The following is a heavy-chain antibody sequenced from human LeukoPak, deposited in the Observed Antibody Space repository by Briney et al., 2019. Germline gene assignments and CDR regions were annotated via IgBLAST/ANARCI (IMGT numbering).Heavy chain of an antibody. CDR3: VGDNGGEHS. J-gene: IGHJ4*02. CDR1: GFTLSNYW. V-gene: IGHV3-74*01. Sequence: GSLRLSCAASGFTLSNYWMHWVRQAPGQGLVWVSRIVNDGSTTYADSVKGRFTISRDNAKNTLYLQMNSLRADDTAVYFCVGDNGGEHSWGQGALVTVSS. D-gene: IGHD3-16*01. CDR2: IVNDGSTT.